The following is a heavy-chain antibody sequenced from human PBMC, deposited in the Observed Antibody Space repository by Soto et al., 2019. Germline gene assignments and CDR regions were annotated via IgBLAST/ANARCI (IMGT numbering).Heavy chain of an antibody. CDR2: INHSGST. Sequence: SETLSLTCAVYGGSFSGYYWSWIRQPPGKGLEWIGEINHSGSTNYNPSLKSRVTISVDTSKNQFSLKLSSVTAADTAVYYCARGTPRTGGAIRWGQGTLVTVP. D-gene: IGHD3-16*02. V-gene: IGHV4-34*01. CDR3: ARGTPRTGGAIR. J-gene: IGHJ4*02. CDR1: GGSFSGYY.